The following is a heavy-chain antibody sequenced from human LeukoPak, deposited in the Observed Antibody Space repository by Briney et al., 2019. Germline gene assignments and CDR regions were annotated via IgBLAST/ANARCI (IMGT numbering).Heavy chain of an antibody. Sequence: SETLSLTCAVSGGSISSGGYSWSWIRQPPGKGLEWIGYIYHSGGTYYNPSLKSRVTISVDRSKNQFSLKLSSVTAADTAVYYCARVIAAAPYFDYWGQGTLVTVSS. J-gene: IGHJ4*02. CDR3: ARVIAAAPYFDY. D-gene: IGHD6-13*01. V-gene: IGHV4-30-2*01. CDR1: GGSISSGGYS. CDR2: IYHSGGT.